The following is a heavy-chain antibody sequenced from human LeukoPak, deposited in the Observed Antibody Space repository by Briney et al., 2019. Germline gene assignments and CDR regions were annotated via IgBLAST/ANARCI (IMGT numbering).Heavy chain of an antibody. CDR1: GFTFSSYA. V-gene: IGHV3-23*01. Sequence: PGGSLRLSCAASGFTFSSYAMSWVRQAPGKGLEWVSAISASGGSTNYADSVKGRFTISRGNSKNTLYLQMNSLRAEDTAVYYCAKGYTWNNIRLLDYWGQGTLVTVSS. J-gene: IGHJ4*02. D-gene: IGHD1/OR15-1a*01. CDR2: ISASGGST. CDR3: AKGYTWNNIRLLDY.